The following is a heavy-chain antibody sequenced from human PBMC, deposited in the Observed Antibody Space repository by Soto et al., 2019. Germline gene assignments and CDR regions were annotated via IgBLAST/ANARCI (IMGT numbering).Heavy chain of an antibody. Sequence: QVQLQESGPGLVKPSETLSLSCTVSGGSVSNGSYYWSWIRQPPGKGLEWIGYIYYSGSTNYNPSLKSRVTISVDTSKNQFSLKLSSVTAADTAVYYCARVGIAVAGIPYWGQGTLVTVSS. D-gene: IGHD6-19*01. V-gene: IGHV4-61*01. CDR2: IYYSGST. J-gene: IGHJ4*02. CDR1: GGSVSNGSYY. CDR3: ARVGIAVAGIPY.